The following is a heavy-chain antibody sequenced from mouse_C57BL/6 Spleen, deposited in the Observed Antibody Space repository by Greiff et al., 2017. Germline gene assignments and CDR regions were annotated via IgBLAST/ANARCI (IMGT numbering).Heavy chain of an antibody. CDR3: ARPSTVVEKGFAY. D-gene: IGHD1-1*01. V-gene: IGHV1-64*01. Sequence: QVQLQQPGAELVKPGASVKLSCKASGYTFTSYWMHWVKQRPGQGLEWIGMLNPNSGSTNYNEKFKSKATLTVDKSSSTAYMQLSSLTSEDSAVYYCARPSTVVEKGFAYWGQGTLVTVSA. CDR1: GYTFTSYW. J-gene: IGHJ3*01. CDR2: LNPNSGST.